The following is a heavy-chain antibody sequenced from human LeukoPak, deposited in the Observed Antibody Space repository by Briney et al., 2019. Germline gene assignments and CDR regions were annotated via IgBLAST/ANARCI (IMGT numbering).Heavy chain of an antibody. CDR3: AGIYSKRYFYGMDV. D-gene: IGHD4-11*01. V-gene: IGHV4-31*03. CDR1: GGSISSGGYY. Sequence: SQTLSLTCTVSGGSISSGGYYWSWIRQHPGKGLEWIGYIYYSGSTYYNPSLKSRVTISVDTSKNQFSLKLSSVTAADTAVYYCAGIYSKRYFYGMDVWGQGTTVTVSS. CDR2: IYYSGST. J-gene: IGHJ6*02.